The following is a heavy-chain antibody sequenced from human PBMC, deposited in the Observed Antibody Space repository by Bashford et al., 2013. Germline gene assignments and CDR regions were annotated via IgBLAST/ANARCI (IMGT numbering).Heavy chain of an antibody. D-gene: IGHD4-17*01. CDR3: ARAKYGDYHFDY. V-gene: IGHV3-53*05. Sequence: GGSLRLSCAASGFTVSSNYMSWVRQAPGKGLEWVSVLYSVGSTYYADSVEGRFTISRDNSKNTLYLQMNSLRPEDTAVYYCARAKYGDYHFDYWGQGILVTVSS. CDR2: LYSVGST. J-gene: IGHJ4*02. CDR1: GFTVSSNY.